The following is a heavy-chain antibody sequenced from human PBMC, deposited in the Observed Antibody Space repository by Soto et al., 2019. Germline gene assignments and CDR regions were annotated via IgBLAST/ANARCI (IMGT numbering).Heavy chain of an antibody. CDR3: AGRREGIVGNFDY. CDR2: MNPNSGNT. CDR1: GYTFTSYD. Sequence: ASVKVSCKASGYTFTSYDINWVRQATGQGLEWMGWMNPNSGNTGYAQKFQGRVTMTRNTSISTAYMELSSLRSEDTAVYYCAGRREGIVGNFDYWGQGTLVTVSS. D-gene: IGHD3-22*01. V-gene: IGHV1-8*01. J-gene: IGHJ4*02.